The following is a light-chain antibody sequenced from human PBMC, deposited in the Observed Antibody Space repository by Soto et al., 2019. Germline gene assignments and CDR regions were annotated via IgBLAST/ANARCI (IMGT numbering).Light chain of an antibody. CDR2: GAS. CDR1: QSVSSSQ. Sequence: EIVLTQSPVTLSLSPGESATLSCRASQSVSSSQVAWYQQKPGQAPRLLIYGASSRATSIPDRFSGVGSETDFTLTINRLEPEDFAVYYCQQYATSPHTFGQGTKLEIK. V-gene: IGKV3-20*01. CDR3: QQYATSPHT. J-gene: IGKJ2*01.